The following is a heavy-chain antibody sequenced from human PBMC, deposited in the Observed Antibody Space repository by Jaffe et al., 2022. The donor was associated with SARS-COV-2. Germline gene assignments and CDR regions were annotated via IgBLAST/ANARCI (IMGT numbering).Heavy chain of an antibody. V-gene: IGHV3-11*06. CDR2: ISSSSSYT. Sequence: QVQLVESGGGLVKPGGSLRLSCAASGFTFSDYYMSWIRQAPGKGLEWVSYISSSSSYTNYADSVKGRFTISRDNAKNSLYLQMNSLRAEDTAVYYCARGTYHYYDSSGYPFPAFDIWGQGTMVTVSS. J-gene: IGHJ3*02. D-gene: IGHD3-22*01. CDR1: GFTFSDYY. CDR3: ARGTYHYYDSSGYPFPAFDI.